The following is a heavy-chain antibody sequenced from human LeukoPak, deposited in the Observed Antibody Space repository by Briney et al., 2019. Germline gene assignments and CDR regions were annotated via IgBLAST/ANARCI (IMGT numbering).Heavy chain of an antibody. Sequence: ASVKVSCKASGYTFTGYGISWVRQAPGQGLEWMGWISAYNGNTNYAQKLQGRVTMTTDTSTSTAYMELRSLRSDDTAVYYCARRPVEYSSSWYLGTLGTPHFDYWGQGTLVTVSS. D-gene: IGHD6-13*01. V-gene: IGHV1-18*01. J-gene: IGHJ4*02. CDR3: ARRPVEYSSSWYLGTLGTPHFDY. CDR2: ISAYNGNT. CDR1: GYTFTGYG.